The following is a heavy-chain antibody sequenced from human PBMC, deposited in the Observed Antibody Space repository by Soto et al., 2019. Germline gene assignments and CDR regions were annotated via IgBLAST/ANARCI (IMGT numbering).Heavy chain of an antibody. CDR3: ARDTGELLVIDY. Sequence: ASVKVSCKASGYTFITYNFSWVRQAPGQGLEWMGWIGPNDGNTNYAQDVQGRVTMTTDTSTRTAYMELRSLRPDDTAVYYCARDTGELLVIDYWGQGTQVTVSS. CDR1: GYTFITYN. CDR2: IGPNDGNT. J-gene: IGHJ4*02. D-gene: IGHD1-7*01. V-gene: IGHV1-18*04.